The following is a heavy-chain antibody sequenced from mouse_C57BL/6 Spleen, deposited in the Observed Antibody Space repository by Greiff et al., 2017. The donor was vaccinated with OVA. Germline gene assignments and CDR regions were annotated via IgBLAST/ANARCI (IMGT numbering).Heavy chain of an antibody. Sequence: VKLQQPGAELVKPGASVKLSCKASGYTFTSYWMHWVKQRPGQGLEWIGMIHPNSGSTNYNEKFKSKATLTVDKSSSTAYMQLSSLTSEDSAVYYCARGQLRPWFAYWGQGTLVTVSA. J-gene: IGHJ3*01. CDR2: IHPNSGST. CDR3: ARGQLRPWFAY. D-gene: IGHD3-2*02. CDR1: GYTFTSYW. V-gene: IGHV1-64*01.